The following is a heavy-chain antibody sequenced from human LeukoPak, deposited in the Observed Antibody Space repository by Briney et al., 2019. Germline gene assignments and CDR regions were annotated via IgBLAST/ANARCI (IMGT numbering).Heavy chain of an antibody. Sequence: PSETLSLTCTVSGGSISSYYWSWIRQPPGKGLEWTGYIYYSGSTNYNPSLKSRVTISVDTSKNQFSLKLRSVTAADTAVYYCARFGGAVTGTPFDYWGQGTLVTVSS. V-gene: IGHV4-59*01. J-gene: IGHJ4*02. CDR2: IYYSGST. D-gene: IGHD6-19*01. CDR3: ARFGGAVTGTPFDY. CDR1: GGSISSYY.